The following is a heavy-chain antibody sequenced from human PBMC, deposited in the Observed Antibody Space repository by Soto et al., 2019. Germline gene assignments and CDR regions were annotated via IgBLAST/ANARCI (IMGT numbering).Heavy chain of an antibody. CDR3: ARGINAGVDY. V-gene: IGHV1-8*01. CDR2: MSPNSGNT. CDR1: GYTFTSLD. D-gene: IGHD2-8*02. J-gene: IGHJ4*02. Sequence: RASVKVSCKASGYTFTSLDINWMRQATGQGLEWMGWMSPNSGNTGYAQKFQGRVTMTRDTSISTAYMELTGLTSDDTAVYYCARGINAGVDYWGKGTMVPSPQ.